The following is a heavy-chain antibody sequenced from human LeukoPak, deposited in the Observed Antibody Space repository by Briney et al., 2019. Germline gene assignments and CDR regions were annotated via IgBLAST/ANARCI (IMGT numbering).Heavy chain of an antibody. Sequence: GGSLRLSCAGSGFIFNNYAMHWVRQAPGEGLEWVSGISWNSGSIGYADSVKGRFTISRDNAKNSLYLQMNSLRAEDTALYYCAKDLRVVGRTGFDYWGQGTLVTVSS. V-gene: IGHV3-9*01. D-gene: IGHD2-15*01. CDR1: GFIFNNYA. J-gene: IGHJ4*02. CDR2: ISWNSGSI. CDR3: AKDLRVVGRTGFDY.